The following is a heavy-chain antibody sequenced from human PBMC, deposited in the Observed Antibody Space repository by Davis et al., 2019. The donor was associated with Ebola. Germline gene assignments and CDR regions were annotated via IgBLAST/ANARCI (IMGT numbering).Heavy chain of an antibody. Sequence: SVKVSCKASGYTFTGYYMHWVRQAPGQGLEWMGGIIPISPTPNYAQKFQGRVTIIADKSTSTAYMELSSLRSEDTAVYYCARGHGLQSSHWYFDLWGRGTLVTVSS. V-gene: IGHV1-69*06. CDR2: IIPISPTP. J-gene: IGHJ2*01. CDR3: ARGHGLQSSHWYFDL. CDR1: GYTFTGYY. D-gene: IGHD5-24*01.